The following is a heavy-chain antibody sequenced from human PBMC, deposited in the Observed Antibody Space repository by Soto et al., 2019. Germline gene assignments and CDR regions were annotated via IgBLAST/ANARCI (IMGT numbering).Heavy chain of an antibody. V-gene: IGHV4-59*01. Sequence: PSETLSLTCGVSGGSISTYYWSWIRQPPGKGLEWIGYIYYSGDTNYNPSLKSRVTISIDTSKNQFSLKLSSVTAADTAVYYCARGNQHYSHFDTWGQGTLVTVS. J-gene: IGHJ4*02. CDR1: GGSISTYY. CDR2: IYYSGDT. D-gene: IGHD3-9*01. CDR3: ARGNQHYSHFDT.